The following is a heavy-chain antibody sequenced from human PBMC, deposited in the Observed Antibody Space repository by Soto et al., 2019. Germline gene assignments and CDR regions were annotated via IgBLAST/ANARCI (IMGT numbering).Heavy chain of an antibody. CDR2: ILPDETG. Sequence: DVNLLQSGGGSAQPGGSLRLSCATSGFTFSTNAMTWVRQVPGRGLQWVSTILPDETGFYTVSVKGRFTISRDNYRGIVYLQMNDLWVEDAAIYYCAKDRLPTSGQRFYFDSWGQGSLVTVAS. J-gene: IGHJ4*02. D-gene: IGHD2-15*01. CDR1: GFTFSTNA. V-gene: IGHV3-23*01. CDR3: AKDRLPTSGQRFYFDS.